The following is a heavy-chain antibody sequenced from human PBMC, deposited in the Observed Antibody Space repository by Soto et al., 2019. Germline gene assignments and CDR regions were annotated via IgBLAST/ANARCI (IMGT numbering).Heavy chain of an antibody. CDR3: ATLYCSSATCQLDY. Sequence: ASVKVSCKASGYTFTSCCISWVREAPGHGLEWMGWISHYNFNTNYAQKFQDRVIMTSDISTSTAYMELRSLKSDDTAVYYCATLYCSSATCQLDYWGQGTLVTVSS. D-gene: IGHD2-2*01. CDR2: ISHYNFNT. J-gene: IGHJ4*02. CDR1: GYTFTSCC. V-gene: IGHV1-18*01.